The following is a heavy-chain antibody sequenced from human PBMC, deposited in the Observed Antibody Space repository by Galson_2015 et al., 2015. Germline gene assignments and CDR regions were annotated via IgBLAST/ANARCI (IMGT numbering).Heavy chain of an antibody. Sequence: SVKVSCKVSGYSLSDLSIHWVRQAPGIGLEWMGGFDPENGETIYAQNFQGRVTMTADTSTDTAYMELSSLRSEDTAVYYCASLGETASYFNYWGQGTLVTVSS. J-gene: IGHJ4*02. D-gene: IGHD1-26*01. CDR3: ASLGETASYFNY. V-gene: IGHV1-24*01. CDR2: FDPENGET. CDR1: GYSLSDLS.